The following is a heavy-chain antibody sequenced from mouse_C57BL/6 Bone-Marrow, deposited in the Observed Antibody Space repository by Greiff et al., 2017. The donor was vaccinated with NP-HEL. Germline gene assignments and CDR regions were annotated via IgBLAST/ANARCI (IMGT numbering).Heavy chain of an antibody. Sequence: VQLTESGAELAKPGASVKLSCKASGYTFTSYWMHWVKQRPGQGLEWIGYINPSSGYTKYNQKCKDKATLTADKSSSTAYMQLSSLTYDDSAVYYCATYDGYYNYAMDYWGQGTSVTVSS. V-gene: IGHV1-7*01. J-gene: IGHJ4*01. CDR2: INPSSGYT. CDR1: GYTFTSYW. D-gene: IGHD2-3*01. CDR3: ATYDGYYNYAMDY.